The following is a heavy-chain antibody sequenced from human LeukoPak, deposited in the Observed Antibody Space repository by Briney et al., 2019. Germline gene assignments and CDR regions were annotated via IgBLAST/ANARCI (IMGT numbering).Heavy chain of an antibody. Sequence: GESLKISCKGSGYSFTSYWIGWVRQMPGKGLEWMGIIYPADSDIRYSPSFQGQVTISADKSISTAYLQWSSLKASDTAMYYCARQEYCSGGSCYTWFDPWGQGILVTVSS. CDR2: IYPADSDI. CDR3: ARQEYCSGGSCYTWFDP. V-gene: IGHV5-51*01. CDR1: GYSFTSYW. J-gene: IGHJ5*02. D-gene: IGHD2-15*01.